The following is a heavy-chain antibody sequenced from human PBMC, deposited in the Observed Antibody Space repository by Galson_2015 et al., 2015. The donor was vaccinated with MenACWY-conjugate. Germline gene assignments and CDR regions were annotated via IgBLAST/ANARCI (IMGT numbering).Heavy chain of an antibody. V-gene: IGHV4-59*08. J-gene: IGHJ3*02. Sequence: ATLSLTCTVSGDSLSSYYWNWLRQPPGKGLEWIGYIYYSGTTSYNPSLKSRVTISVDTSKKQFSLKLSSVTAADTAVYYCARYPYDARVFNFAFDIWGQGTMVPASS. CDR2: IYYSGTT. CDR1: GDSLSSYY. D-gene: IGHD3-3*01. CDR3: ARYPYDARVFNFAFDI.